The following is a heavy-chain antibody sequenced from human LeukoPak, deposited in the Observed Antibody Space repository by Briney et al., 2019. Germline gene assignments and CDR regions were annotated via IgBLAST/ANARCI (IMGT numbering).Heavy chain of an antibody. V-gene: IGHV4-30-4*01. J-gene: IGHJ3*02. CDR2: IYYSGST. Sequence: SETLSLTCTVSGGSISSGDYFWSWIRQPPGKGLEWIGYIYYSGSTYYNPSLKSRVTISVDTSKNQFSLKLSSVTAADTAVYYCARGVVANAGGAFDIWGQGTMVTVSS. D-gene: IGHD3-22*01. CDR3: ARGVVANAGGAFDI. CDR1: GGSISSGDYF.